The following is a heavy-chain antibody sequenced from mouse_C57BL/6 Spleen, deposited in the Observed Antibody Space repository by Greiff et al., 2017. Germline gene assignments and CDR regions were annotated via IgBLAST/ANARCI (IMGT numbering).Heavy chain of an antibody. CDR1: GYSFTSYY. J-gene: IGHJ3*01. CDR2: IYPGSGNT. Sequence: VQLQQSGPELVKPGASVKISCKASGYSFTSYYIHWVKQRPGQGLEWIGWIYPGSGNTKYNEKFKGKATLTADTSSSPAYMQLSSLTSEDSAVYYCSEGLRAAYWGQGTLVTVSA. CDR3: SEGLRAAY. V-gene: IGHV1-66*01. D-gene: IGHD2-4*01.